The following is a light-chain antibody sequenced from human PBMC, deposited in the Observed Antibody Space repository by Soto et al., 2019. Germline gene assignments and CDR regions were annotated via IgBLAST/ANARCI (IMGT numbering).Light chain of an antibody. CDR3: QQRYSTPPWT. V-gene: IGKV1-39*01. Sequence: DIQMTQSPSSLSASVGHGVAITCRSSQSINSYLNWYQQKPGKAPNLLISAASSLQNGVPSRFRGSGSGTDFTLTIRGLQREDFATYYCQQRYSTPPWTFGQGTKVAIK. J-gene: IGKJ1*01. CDR2: AAS. CDR1: QSINSY.